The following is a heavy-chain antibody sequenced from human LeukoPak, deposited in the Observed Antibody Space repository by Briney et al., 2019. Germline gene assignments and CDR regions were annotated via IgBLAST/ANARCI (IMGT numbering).Heavy chain of an antibody. D-gene: IGHD2-21*02. CDR2: IIPILGIA. Sequence: GASVKVSCKASGGTFSSYTISWVRQAPGQGLEWMGRIIPILGIANYAQKFQGRVTITADKSTSTAYVELSSLRCEDTAVYYCARGGGDKIRGDSDYWGQGTLVTVSS. V-gene: IGHV1-69*02. CDR1: GGTFSSYT. CDR3: ARGGGDKIRGDSDY. J-gene: IGHJ4*02.